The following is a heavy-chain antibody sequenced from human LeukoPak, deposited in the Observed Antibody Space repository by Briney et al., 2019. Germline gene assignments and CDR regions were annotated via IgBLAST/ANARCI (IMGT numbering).Heavy chain of an antibody. CDR3: ARDLYCSGGSCYPLGY. Sequence: ASVKVSCKASGYTFTSYGISWVRQAPGRGLEWMGWISAYNGNTNYAQKLQGRVTMTTDTSASTAYMELRSLRSDDTAVYYCARDLYCSGGSCYPLGYWGQGTLVTVSS. CDR1: GYTFTSYG. D-gene: IGHD2-15*01. J-gene: IGHJ4*02. V-gene: IGHV1-18*01. CDR2: ISAYNGNT.